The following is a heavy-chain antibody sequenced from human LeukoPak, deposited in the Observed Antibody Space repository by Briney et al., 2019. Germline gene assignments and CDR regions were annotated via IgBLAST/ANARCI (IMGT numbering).Heavy chain of an antibody. CDR1: GFTFSSYS. D-gene: IGHD2-15*01. CDR3: ARDIIVVVAANGVDP. J-gene: IGHJ5*02. CDR2: ISSSSSYI. Sequence: GGSLRLSCAASGFTFSSYSMNWVRRAPGKGLEWVSSISSSSSYIYYADSVKGRFTISRDNAKNSLYLQMNSLRAEDTAVYYCARDIIVVVAANGVDPWGQGTLVTVSS. V-gene: IGHV3-21*01.